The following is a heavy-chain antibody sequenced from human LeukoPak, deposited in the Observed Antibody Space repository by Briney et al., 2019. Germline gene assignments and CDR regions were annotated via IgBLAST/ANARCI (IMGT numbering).Heavy chain of an antibody. CDR1: GFTFSSYA. J-gene: IGHJ3*02. Sequence: GGSLRLSCAAPGFTFSSYAMSWVRQAPGKGLEWVSAISGSGGSTYYADSVKGRFTISRDNSKNTLYLQMNSLRAEDTAVYYCAKVRRTYYDFWSGYPGHDAFDIWGQGTMVTVSS. V-gene: IGHV3-23*01. CDR3: AKVRRTYYDFWSGYPGHDAFDI. CDR2: ISGSGGST. D-gene: IGHD3-3*01.